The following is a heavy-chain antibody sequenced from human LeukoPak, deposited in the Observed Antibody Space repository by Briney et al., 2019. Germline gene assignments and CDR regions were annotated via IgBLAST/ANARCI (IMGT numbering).Heavy chain of an antibody. CDR1: GFTFSNYN. J-gene: IGHJ4*02. CDR2: ISDSGSNV. Sequence: GGSLRLSCAASGFTFSNYNMDWVRQAPGKGLEWVSSISDSGSNVYYADSVKGRFTISRDNARNTLYLQMNSLRAEDTAVYYCAREARDAYNFDYWGQGTLVTVSS. CDR3: AREARDAYNFDY. V-gene: IGHV3-21*01. D-gene: IGHD5-24*01.